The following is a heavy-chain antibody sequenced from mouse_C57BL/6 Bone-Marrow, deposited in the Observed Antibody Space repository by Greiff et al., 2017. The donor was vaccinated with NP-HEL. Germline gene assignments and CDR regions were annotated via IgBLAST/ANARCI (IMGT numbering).Heavy chain of an antibody. CDR2: IYPGDGDT. CDR3: ARERVTSLSYYFDY. Sequence: QVQLQQSGPELVKPGASVKISCKASGYAFSSSWMNWVKQRPGKGLEWIGRIYPGDGDTNYNGKFKGKATLTADKSSSTAYMQLSSLTSEDSAVYFCARERVTSLSYYFDYWGQGTTLTVSS. D-gene: IGHD2-3*01. V-gene: IGHV1-82*01. J-gene: IGHJ2*01. CDR1: GYAFSSSW.